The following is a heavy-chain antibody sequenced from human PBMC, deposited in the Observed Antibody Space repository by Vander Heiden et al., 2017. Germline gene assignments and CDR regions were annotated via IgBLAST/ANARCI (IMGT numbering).Heavy chain of an antibody. Sequence: QVHLVQSGAEVKKPGASVKVSCKASGYTFNGYHMHWVRQAPGQGLEWMGLINPKSGGTKYAQKFQGRVIMTRDTSINTAYMELSRLRSDDTAIYFCAKDRVYCSTSSCYSYYYGMDVWGQGTTVTVSS. CDR1: GYTFNGYH. CDR3: AKDRVYCSTSSCYSYYYGMDV. D-gene: IGHD2-2*01. J-gene: IGHJ6*02. V-gene: IGHV1-2*02. CDR2: INPKSGGT.